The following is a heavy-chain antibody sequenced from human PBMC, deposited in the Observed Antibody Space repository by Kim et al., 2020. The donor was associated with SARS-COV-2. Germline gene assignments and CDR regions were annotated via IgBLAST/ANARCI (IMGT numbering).Heavy chain of an antibody. CDR1: GFTFSSYS. CDR2: ISSSSSYI. J-gene: IGHJ6*02. D-gene: IGHD2-15*01. V-gene: IGHV3-21*01. Sequence: GGSLRLSCAASGFTFSSYSMNWVRQAPGKGLEWVSSISSSSSYIYYADSVKGRFTISRDNAKNSLYLQMNSLRAEDTAVYYCARDHCSGGSCYSEYYYYYGMDVWGQGTTVTVSS. CDR3: ARDHCSGGSCYSEYYYYYGMDV.